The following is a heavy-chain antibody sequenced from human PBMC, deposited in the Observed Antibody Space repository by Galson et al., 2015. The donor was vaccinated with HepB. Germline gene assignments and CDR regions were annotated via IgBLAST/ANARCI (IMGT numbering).Heavy chain of an antibody. D-gene: IGHD3-16*01. CDR2: IYSGGST. J-gene: IGHJ4*02. CDR1: GFTVGSNY. V-gene: IGHV3-66*01. CDR3: ARGRPGELVFFNFDY. Sequence: SLRLSCAASGFTVGSNYMSWVRQAPGKGLEWVSVIYSGGSTYYADSVKGRFTISRDNSKNTLYLQMNSLRAEDTAVYYCARGRPGELVFFNFDYWGQGTLVTVSS.